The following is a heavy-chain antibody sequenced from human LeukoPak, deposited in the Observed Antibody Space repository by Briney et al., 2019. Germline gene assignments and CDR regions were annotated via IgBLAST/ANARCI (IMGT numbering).Heavy chain of an antibody. CDR1: GFTFSSYG. CDR2: IRYDGSNK. V-gene: IGHV3-30*02. J-gene: IGHJ3*02. CDR3: AKEGGGWYSLSAFDI. Sequence: GGSLRLSCAAPGFTFSSYGMHWVRQAPGKGLEWGAFIRYDGSNKYYADSVKGRFTISRDNSKNTLYLQMNSLRAEDTAVYYCAKEGGGWYSLSAFDIWGQGTVVTVSS. D-gene: IGHD6-19*01.